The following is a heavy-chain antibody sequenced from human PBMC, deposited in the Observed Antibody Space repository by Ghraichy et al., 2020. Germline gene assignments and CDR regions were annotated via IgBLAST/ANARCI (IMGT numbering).Heavy chain of an antibody. J-gene: IGHJ4*02. D-gene: IGHD5-18*01. V-gene: IGHV4-38-2*02. Sequence: SETLSLTCTVSGYSISSGNYWGWSRQPPGKSLEWIGTIFHSGITSYNPSLDSRLTMSVDTSRNQFSLRLPSMTAADTAIYYCARHDSYGYIGDVDFDYWGQGALVTVSS. CDR2: IFHSGIT. CDR3: ARHDSYGYIGDVDFDY. CDR1: GYSISSGNY.